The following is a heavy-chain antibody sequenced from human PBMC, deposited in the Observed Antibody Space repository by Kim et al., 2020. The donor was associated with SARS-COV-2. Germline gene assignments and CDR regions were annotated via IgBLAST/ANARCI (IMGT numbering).Heavy chain of an antibody. D-gene: IGHD2-15*01. V-gene: IGHV3-30-3*01. Sequence: GGSLRLSCAASGFTFSSYALHWVRQAPGKGLEWVAVISYDGSNKYYADSVKGRFNISRDNSKNTLYLQMNMPSAEDTAVYYCAREGYCSGGSCYYYYYM. CDR1: GFTFSSYA. CDR2: ISYDGSNK. CDR3: AREGYCSGGSCYYYYYM. J-gene: IGHJ6*03.